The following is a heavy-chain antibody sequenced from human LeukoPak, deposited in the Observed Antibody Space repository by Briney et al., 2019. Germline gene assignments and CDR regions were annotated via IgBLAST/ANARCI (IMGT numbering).Heavy chain of an antibody. V-gene: IGHV4-34*01. Sequence: SETLSLTYAVYSGSFSGYYWSWIRQPPGKGLEWIGEINQSGSTNYNPSLKSRVTISEDTSKNQFSLKLSSVTAADTAVYYCARGRNRLQFSGLGSCTFDIWGQGTLVTVSS. CDR2: INQSGST. J-gene: IGHJ3*02. CDR3: ARGRNRLQFSGLGSCTFDI. D-gene: IGHD3-10*01. CDR1: SGSFSGYY.